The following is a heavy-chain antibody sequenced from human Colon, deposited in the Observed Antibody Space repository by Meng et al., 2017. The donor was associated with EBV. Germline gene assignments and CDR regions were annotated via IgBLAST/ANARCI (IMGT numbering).Heavy chain of an antibody. V-gene: IGHV4-34*01. Sequence: QVRLQQWGAGLLTPSETLSLTCAAYGGSFRGYYWTWIRQAPGRGLEWIGEINHSGSTNYNPSLKSRVALSVDTSKNQVSLKLTSVTAADTSVYYCARAYRDDYDVLTEYPVFDSWGQGTLVTVSS. J-gene: IGHJ4*02. CDR3: ARAYRDDYDVLTEYPVFDS. D-gene: IGHD3-9*01. CDR1: GGSFRGYY. CDR2: INHSGST.